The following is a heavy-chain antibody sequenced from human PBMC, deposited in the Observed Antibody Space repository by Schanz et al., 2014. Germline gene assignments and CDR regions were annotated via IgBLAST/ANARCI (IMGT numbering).Heavy chain of an antibody. D-gene: IGHD5-12*01. J-gene: IGHJ3*01. Sequence: EVQLVESGGGLIQPGGSLRLSCAVSGFSVSTNYMSWVRQAPGKGLEWVSSIYINSGSTNYADSVKGRFIISRDSSKNTLFLQMNSLRAEDTAVYFCARDECRDGYNLAFDVWGQGTMVTVSS. V-gene: IGHV3-53*01. CDR1: GFSVSTNY. CDR3: ARDECRDGYNLAFDV. CDR2: IYINSGST.